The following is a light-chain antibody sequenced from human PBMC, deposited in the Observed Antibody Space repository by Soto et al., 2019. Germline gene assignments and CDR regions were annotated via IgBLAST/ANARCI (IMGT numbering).Light chain of an antibody. CDR1: SSNNGAPYD. J-gene: IGLJ3*02. V-gene: IGLV1-40*01. CDR2: GNS. Sequence: QAVVTQPPSVSGSPGQRVTISCTGNSSNNGAPYDVHWYQQLPGTVPKLLISGNSHRPSGVPDRFSGSKSGPSASLAITGLQAEDEADYYCQSYDSSLTGWVFGGGTKLTVL. CDR3: QSYDSSLTGWV.